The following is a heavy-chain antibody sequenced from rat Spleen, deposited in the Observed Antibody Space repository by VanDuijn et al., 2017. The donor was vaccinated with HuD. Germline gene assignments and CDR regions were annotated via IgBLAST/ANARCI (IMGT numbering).Heavy chain of an antibody. V-gene: IGHV5-29*01. J-gene: IGHJ2*01. D-gene: IGHD1-12*02. CDR2: ISYDGITT. CDR1: GFTFNNYG. Sequence: EVQLVESGGGLVQPGRSMKLSCAASGFTFNNYGMAWVRQAPTKGLAWVAAISYDGITTYYPDSVKGRLTISRDNAKSTLYLQVDSLRSEDTARYYCARHDYDGTYYNFEYWGQGVMVTVSS. CDR3: ARHDYDGTYYNFEY.